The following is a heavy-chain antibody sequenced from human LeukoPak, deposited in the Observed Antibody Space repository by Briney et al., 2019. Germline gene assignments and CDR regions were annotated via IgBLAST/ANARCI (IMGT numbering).Heavy chain of an antibody. CDR2: INPNSGGT. J-gene: IGHJ4*02. D-gene: IGHD3-22*01. CDR1: GYTFTSYG. V-gene: IGHV1-2*06. Sequence: ASVKVSCKASGYTFTSYGISWVRQAPGQGLEWMGRINPNSGGTNYAQKFQGRVTMTRDTSISTAYMELSRLRSDDTAVYYCARSAPLDSSDYWGQGTLVTVSS. CDR3: ARSAPLDSSDY.